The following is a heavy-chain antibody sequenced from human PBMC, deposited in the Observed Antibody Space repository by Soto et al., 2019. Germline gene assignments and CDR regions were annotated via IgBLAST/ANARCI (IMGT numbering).Heavy chain of an antibody. Sequence: QAQLVQSGAEVKKPGSSVKVSCTTSGGTISSFGMNWVRQAPGQGLEWMGGIVPIDGSTKYAEKFQGRVTITADASTSTVYMDLSSLRSEDTAVYYCARSFTKSRRGGVAFDYWGQGTLLTVSP. D-gene: IGHD3-3*01. CDR3: ARSFTKSRRGGVAFDY. CDR2: IVPIDGST. V-gene: IGHV1-69*01. J-gene: IGHJ4*02. CDR1: GGTISSFG.